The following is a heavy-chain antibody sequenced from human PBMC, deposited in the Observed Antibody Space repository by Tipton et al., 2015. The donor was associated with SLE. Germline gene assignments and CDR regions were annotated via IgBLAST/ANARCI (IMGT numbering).Heavy chain of an antibody. J-gene: IGHJ3*02. CDR2: IYYSGST. Sequence: TLSLTCTVSGGSISSSSYYWGWIRQPPGKGLEWIGSIYYSGSTYYNPSLKRRVTISVDTSKNQFSLKLSSVTAADTAVYYCATALAAAGTYAFGIWGQGTMGTVSS. CDR1: GGSISSSSYY. CDR3: ATALAAAGTYAFGI. V-gene: IGHV4-39*07. D-gene: IGHD6-13*01.